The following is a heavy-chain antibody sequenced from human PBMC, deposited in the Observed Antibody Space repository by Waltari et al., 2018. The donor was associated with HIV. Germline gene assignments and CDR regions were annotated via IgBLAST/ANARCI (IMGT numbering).Heavy chain of an antibody. CDR2: INTNTGNP. CDR1: GYTFTSYA. J-gene: IGHJ6*03. V-gene: IGHV7-4-1*02. Sequence: QVQLVQSGSELKKPGASVKVSCKASGYTFTSYAMNWVRQAPGQGLEWMGWINTNTGNPTYAQGFTGRFVFSLDTSVSTAYLQISSLKAEDTAVYYCAGGGYCSGGSCYGMVIRMDVWGKGTTVTVSS. D-gene: IGHD2-15*01. CDR3: AGGGYCSGGSCYGMVIRMDV.